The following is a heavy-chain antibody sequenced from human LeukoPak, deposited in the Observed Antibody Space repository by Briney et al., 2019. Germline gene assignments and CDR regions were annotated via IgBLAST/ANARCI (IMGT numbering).Heavy chain of an antibody. J-gene: IGHJ6*03. Sequence: GGSLRLSCAASGFTFSSYSMNWVRQAPGKGLEWVSYISSSSSTIHYVDSVKGRFTISRDNAKNSLYLQMNSLRAEDTAVYYCARGGDNRYYYYYYMDVWGKGTTVTVSS. CDR1: GFTFSSYS. V-gene: IGHV3-48*01. CDR2: ISSSSSTI. CDR3: ARGGDNRYYYYYYMDV. D-gene: IGHD4-23*01.